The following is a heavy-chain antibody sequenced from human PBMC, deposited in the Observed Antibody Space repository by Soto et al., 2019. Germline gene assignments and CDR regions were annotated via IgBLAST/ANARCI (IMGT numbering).Heavy chain of an antibody. CDR3: ARLRPVTSGPVY. Sequence: QVQLVQSGAEVKKPGASVKVSCKASGYTFTSYHMHWVRQAPGQGLEWMGRINPSGGGTTHTQKFQGRVTMTQGTPTSTVDMELGSLRSEDTAVYYCARLRPVTSGPVYWGQGTLVTVSS. J-gene: IGHJ4*02. V-gene: IGHV1-46*01. CDR2: INPSGGGT. D-gene: IGHD2-15*01. CDR1: GYTFTSYH.